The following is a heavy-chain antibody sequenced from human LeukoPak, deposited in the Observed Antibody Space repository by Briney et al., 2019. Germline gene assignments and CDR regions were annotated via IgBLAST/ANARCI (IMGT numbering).Heavy chain of an antibody. D-gene: IGHD3-3*01. CDR2: IITNYGTT. CDR1: GGTFSNYA. Sequence: SVKVSCKASGGTFSNYAISWVRQAPGQGLEWMGGIITNYGTTNYAQKYQGRVTIAADESTTTVYMELSSLRSEDTAVYYCARPRTYYDFWRGYPPFDYWGQGTLVTVSS. J-gene: IGHJ4*02. CDR3: ARPRTYYDFWRGYPPFDY. V-gene: IGHV1-69*13.